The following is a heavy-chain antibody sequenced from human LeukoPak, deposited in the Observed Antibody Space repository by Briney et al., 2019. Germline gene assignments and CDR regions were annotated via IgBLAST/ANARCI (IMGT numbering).Heavy chain of an antibody. CDR1: GGTFSSYA. CDR2: IIPIFGTA. J-gene: IGHJ4*02. V-gene: IGHV1-69*13. Sequence: SVKVSCKASGGTFSSYAISWVRQAPGQGLEWMGGIIPIFGTANYAQKFQGRVTITADESTSTAYMELSSLRSEDTAVYYRASPQGGYYYHYFDYWGQGTLVTVSS. CDR3: ASPQGGYYYHYFDY. D-gene: IGHD3-22*01.